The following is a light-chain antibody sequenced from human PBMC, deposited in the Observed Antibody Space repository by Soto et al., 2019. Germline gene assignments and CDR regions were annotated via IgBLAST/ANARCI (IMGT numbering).Light chain of an antibody. CDR2: AVS. CDR1: SSDVGTYNY. J-gene: IGLJ2*01. CDR3: SSYTSISTLVV. Sequence: QSALTQPASVSGSPGQSITFSCTGTSSDVGTYNYVSWYQQHPGKAPKLMIYAVSNRPSGVSNRFSGSKSGNTASLSISELQAEDEADYYCSSYTSISTLVVFGGGTQLTVL. V-gene: IGLV2-14*01.